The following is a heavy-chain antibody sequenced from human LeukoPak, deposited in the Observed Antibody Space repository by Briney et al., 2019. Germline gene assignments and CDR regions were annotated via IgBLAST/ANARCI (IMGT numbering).Heavy chain of an antibody. Sequence: GGSLRLSCTASGFTFGDYALSWFRQAPGKGLEWISYISSGATVPLQYADSVKGRFTISRDNAKNSVYLHMNSLRDEDTAVYFCARNMVGAAYFDLWGQGTLVTVSS. CDR1: GFTFGDYA. J-gene: IGHJ4*02. CDR3: ARNMVGAAYFDL. D-gene: IGHD1-26*01. V-gene: IGHV3-48*03. CDR2: ISSGATVPL.